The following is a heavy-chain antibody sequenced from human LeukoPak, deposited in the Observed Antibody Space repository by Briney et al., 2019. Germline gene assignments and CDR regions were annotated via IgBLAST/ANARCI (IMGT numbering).Heavy chain of an antibody. V-gene: IGHV1-69*01. Sequence: SVKVSCKASGGTFRSFAINWVRQAPGKGLEWMGGIIPMINTPKYAQRFQGRVSVTADESTSTGYMEVSSLRSEDTAVYYCAIFQGTYGDNDNDFWGQGTLVTVSS. CDR1: GGTFRSFA. J-gene: IGHJ4*02. CDR2: IIPMINTP. CDR3: AIFQGTYGDNDNDF. D-gene: IGHD4-17*01.